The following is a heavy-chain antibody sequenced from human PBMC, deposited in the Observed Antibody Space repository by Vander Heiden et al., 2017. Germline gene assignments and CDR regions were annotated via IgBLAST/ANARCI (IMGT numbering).Heavy chain of an antibody. D-gene: IGHD1-26*01. CDR3: ARGWEPPSAFDY. J-gene: IGHJ4*02. Sequence: EVQLVESGGGLVKPGGSLRLSCAASGFNFDTYSMNWVRQAPGKGLEWVSSITSTSTYIYYAASVKGRFTISRDNAKNSLYLRMDILRAEDTAVYFCARGWEPPSAFDYWGQGALVTVSS. CDR1: GFNFDTYS. CDR2: ITSTSTYI. V-gene: IGHV3-21*01.